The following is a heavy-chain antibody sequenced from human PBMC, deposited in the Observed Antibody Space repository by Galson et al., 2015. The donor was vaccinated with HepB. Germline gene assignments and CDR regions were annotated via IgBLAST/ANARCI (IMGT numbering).Heavy chain of an antibody. CDR3: AGGRDWWSNPLEY. J-gene: IGHJ4*02. Sequence: SLRLSCAASGFTFSSYAMHWVCQAPGKGLEWVTVISYDGSNTYYADSVKGQFTISRDNSKNTLYLQMNSLRAEDTAVYYCAGGRDWWSNPLEYWGQGTLVTVSS. CDR1: GFTFSSYA. CDR2: ISYDGSNT. D-gene: IGHD2-15*01. V-gene: IGHV3-30-3*01.